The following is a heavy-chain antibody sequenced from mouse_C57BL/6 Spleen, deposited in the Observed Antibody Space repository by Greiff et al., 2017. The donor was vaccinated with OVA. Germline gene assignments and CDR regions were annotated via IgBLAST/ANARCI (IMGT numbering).Heavy chain of an antibody. V-gene: IGHV3-1*01. CDR3: ARGDEGFDY. J-gene: IGHJ2*01. CDR2: ISYSGST. Sequence: EVQVVASGPGMVKPSQSLSLTCTVTGYSITSGYDWHWIRHFPGNKLEWMGYISYSGSTNYNPSLKSRISITHDTSKNHFFLKLNSVTTEDTATYYCARGDEGFDYWGQGTTLTVSS. CDR1: GYSITSGYD. D-gene: IGHD3-3*01.